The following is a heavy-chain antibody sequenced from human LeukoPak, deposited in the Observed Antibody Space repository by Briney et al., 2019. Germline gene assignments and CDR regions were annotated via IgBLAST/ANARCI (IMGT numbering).Heavy chain of an antibody. CDR1: GYTFTGYY. CDR2: INPNSGGT. CDR3: ARESSSSWTRFDY. V-gene: IGHV1-2*02. Sequence: ASVKVSCKASGYTFTGYYMHWVRQAPGQGLEWMGWINPNSGGTNYAQKFQGRVTMTRDTSISTAYMELSRLRSDDTAVYYCARESSSSWTRFDYWGQEPWSPSPQ. J-gene: IGHJ4*01. D-gene: IGHD6-13*01.